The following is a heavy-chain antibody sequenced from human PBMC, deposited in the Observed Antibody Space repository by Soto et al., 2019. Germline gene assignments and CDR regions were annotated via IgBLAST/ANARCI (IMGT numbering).Heavy chain of an antibody. Sequence: QVQLVESGGGVVQPGRSLRLSCAASGFTFSTYAMNWVRQGPGKGLEWVALISFDGSSKYYADSVKGRFTISRDNSKNMLYLQMNSLRGEDTAVYYCARDGNTYYYDRQDYWGQGSLVTVSS. J-gene: IGHJ4*02. D-gene: IGHD3-22*01. CDR2: ISFDGSSK. CDR3: ARDGNTYYYDRQDY. CDR1: GFTFSTYA. V-gene: IGHV3-30-3*01.